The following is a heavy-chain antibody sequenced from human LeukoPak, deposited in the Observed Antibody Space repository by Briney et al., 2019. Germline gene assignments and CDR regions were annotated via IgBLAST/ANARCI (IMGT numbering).Heavy chain of an antibody. CDR1: GYTFTSYY. J-gene: IGHJ5*02. V-gene: IGHV1-46*01. D-gene: IGHD2-2*01. Sequence: ASVKVSCKASGYTFTSYYMHWVRQAPGQGLEWMGIINPSGGSTSYAQKFQGRVTITRDTSTSTVYMELSSLRSEDTAVYYCARDLVGCQLLPWGQRTLVTLSS. CDR3: ARDLVGCQLLP. CDR2: INPSGGST.